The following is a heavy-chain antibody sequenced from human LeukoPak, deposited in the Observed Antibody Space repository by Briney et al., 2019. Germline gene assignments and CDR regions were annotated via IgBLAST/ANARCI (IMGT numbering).Heavy chain of an antibody. CDR1: GFTFTSYS. CDR2: IISIIRYI. D-gene: IGHD3-22*01. J-gene: IGHJ3*02. V-gene: IGHV3-21*01. Sequence: GPLRLSCAASGFTFTSYSMNWVRQARAKGREWVSSIISIIRYIYYADSVKGRFTISRDNAKNSLYLQMNSLRAEDTAVYYCARDPGWLSDRRAFDIWGQGTMVTVSS. CDR3: ARDPGWLSDRRAFDI.